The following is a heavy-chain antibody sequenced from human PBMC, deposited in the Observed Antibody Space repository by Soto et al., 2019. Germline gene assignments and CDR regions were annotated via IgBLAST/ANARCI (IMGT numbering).Heavy chain of an antibody. V-gene: IGHV3-30-3*01. CDR1: GFTFSSYA. Sequence: QVQLVESGGGVVQPGRSLRLSFAASGFTFSSYAMHWVRQAPGKGLEWVAVISYDGSNKYYADSVKGRFTISRDNYKNTLYLQMNSLRAEDTAVYYCARDRRCSGGSCYSRYYYYGMDVWGQGTTVTVSS. J-gene: IGHJ6*02. CDR3: ARDRRCSGGSCYSRYYYYGMDV. D-gene: IGHD2-15*01. CDR2: ISYDGSNK.